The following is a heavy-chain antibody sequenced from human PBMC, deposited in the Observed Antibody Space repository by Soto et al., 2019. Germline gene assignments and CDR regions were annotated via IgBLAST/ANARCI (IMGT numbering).Heavy chain of an antibody. D-gene: IGHD3-22*01. Sequence: GGSLRLSCAAFGFTFISYSINFFRHSPGKGLEWVSFISSSSNYIYYADSVKGRFTISRDNAKHSLYLQINSLRAEDTAVYYCARDLDSSGYYPFDYWGQGTLVTVSS. V-gene: IGHV3-21*01. J-gene: IGHJ4*02. CDR1: GFTFISYS. CDR3: ARDLDSSGYYPFDY. CDR2: ISSSSNYI.